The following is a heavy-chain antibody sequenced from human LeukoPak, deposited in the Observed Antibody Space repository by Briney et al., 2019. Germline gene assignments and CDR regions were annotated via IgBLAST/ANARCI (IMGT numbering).Heavy chain of an antibody. J-gene: IGHJ4*02. D-gene: IGHD4-17*01. V-gene: IGHV4-59*01. Sequence: SETLSLTCTVSGGSISSYYWSWIRQPPGKGLEWIGYIYYSGSTNYNPSLKSRVTISVDTSKNQFSLKLSSVTAADMAVYYCARGPDYGDYSFDYWGQGTLVTVSS. CDR2: IYYSGST. CDR1: GGSISSYY. CDR3: ARGPDYGDYSFDY.